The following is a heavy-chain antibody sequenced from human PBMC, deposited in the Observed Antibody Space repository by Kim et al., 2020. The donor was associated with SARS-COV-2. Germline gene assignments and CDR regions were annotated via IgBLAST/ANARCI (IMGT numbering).Heavy chain of an antibody. J-gene: IGHJ6*02. D-gene: IGHD4-4*01. CDR3: ARNSNPDYGMDV. Sequence: YNPSLKSRVTISVDTSKNQFSLKLSSVTAADTAVYYCARNSNPDYGMDVWGQGTTVTVSS. V-gene: IGHV4-31*02.